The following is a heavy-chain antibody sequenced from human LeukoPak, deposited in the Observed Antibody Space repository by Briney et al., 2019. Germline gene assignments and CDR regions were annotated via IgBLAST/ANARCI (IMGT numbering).Heavy chain of an antibody. V-gene: IGHV4-59*01. CDR1: GGSISSYY. CDR3: FKGSGSPTYYFDY. CDR2: IYYSGST. D-gene: IGHD3-22*01. Sequence: PSETLSLTCTVSGGSISSYYWSWIRQPPGKGLEWIGYIYYSGSTNYNPSLTGRVTISVDTSKSQSSLKLSSVTAADPAVYYCFKGSGSPTYYFDYWGRGPLAPVPS. J-gene: IGHJ4*02.